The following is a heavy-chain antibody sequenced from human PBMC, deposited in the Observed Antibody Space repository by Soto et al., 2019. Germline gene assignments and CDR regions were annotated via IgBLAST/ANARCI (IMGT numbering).Heavy chain of an antibody. J-gene: IGHJ6*02. D-gene: IGHD3-3*01. CDR3: AREPTYYDFWSGYFPDYYYGMDV. Sequence: GASVKVSCKASGYTFTGYYMHWVRQAPGQGLEWMGWINPNSGGTNYAQKFQGRVTMTRDTSISTAYMELSRLRPDDTAVYYCAREPTYYDFWSGYFPDYYYGMDVWGQGTTVTVSS. V-gene: IGHV1-2*02. CDR2: INPNSGGT. CDR1: GYTFTGYY.